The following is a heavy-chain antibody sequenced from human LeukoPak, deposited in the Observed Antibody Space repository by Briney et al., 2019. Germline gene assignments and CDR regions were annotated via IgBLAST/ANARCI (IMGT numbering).Heavy chain of an antibody. CDR3: AKRGVVIRVILVGFHKEANYFDS. V-gene: IGHV3-23*01. D-gene: IGHD3-22*01. CDR1: GFTLSNYG. J-gene: IGHJ4*02. CDR2: ITDSGGRT. Sequence: PGGSLSLSCAVSGFTLSNYGMSWVRQAPGKGLEWVAGITDSGGRTNYADSVKGRFSISRDNPKNTLYLQMNSLRAEDTAVYFCAKRGVVIRVILVGFHKEANYFDSWGQGALVTVSS.